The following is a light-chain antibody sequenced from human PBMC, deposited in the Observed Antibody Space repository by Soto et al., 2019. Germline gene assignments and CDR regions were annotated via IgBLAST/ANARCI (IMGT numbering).Light chain of an antibody. V-gene: IGKV3-15*01. J-gene: IGKJ1*01. CDR2: GAS. Sequence: IVMTQSPASLSVSPGEGATLSCRASQSVSNNLAWYQQKPGQAPRLLIYGASTRATGIPARFSGSGSGTDFTLTISSLQSEDLAVYYCQQYNNWPRGTLGQGTKVDIK. CDR1: QSVSNN. CDR3: QQYNNWPRGT.